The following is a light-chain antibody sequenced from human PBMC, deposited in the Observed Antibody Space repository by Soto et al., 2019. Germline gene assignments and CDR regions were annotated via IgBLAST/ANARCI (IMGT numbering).Light chain of an antibody. CDR1: QTISRY. CDR2: SAA. CDR3: QQGYNSPFT. J-gene: IGKJ2*01. V-gene: IGKV1-39*01. Sequence: DIQMTQSPSSLSASVGDRVTITCRASQTISRYLNWYQQKAGKAPRVLIYSAATLQSGVPPRFSGSGSGTHFTLTISSLQPEDFATYFCQQGYNSPFTFGQGTKV.